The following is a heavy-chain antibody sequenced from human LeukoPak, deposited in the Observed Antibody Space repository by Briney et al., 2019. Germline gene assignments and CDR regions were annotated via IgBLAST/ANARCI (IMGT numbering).Heavy chain of an antibody. CDR1: GFTFSSYA. J-gene: IGHJ4*02. Sequence: GGSLRLSCVASGFTFSSYAMHWVRQAPGKGLEWVSIIYSGGSTYYADSVKGRFTISRDNSKNTLYLQMNSLRVEDTAVYYCARSYYYDTSGYHYVDYWGQGTLVTVSS. CDR3: ARSYYYDTSGYHYVDY. V-gene: IGHV3-66*01. CDR2: IYSGGST. D-gene: IGHD3-22*01.